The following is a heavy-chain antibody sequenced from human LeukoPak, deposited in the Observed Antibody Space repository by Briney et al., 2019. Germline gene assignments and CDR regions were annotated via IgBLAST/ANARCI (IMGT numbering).Heavy chain of an antibody. V-gene: IGHV3-48*03. CDR3: ARDSNSHYYFDY. J-gene: IGHJ4*02. D-gene: IGHD2-2*01. CDR2: ISSSGRTT. CDR1: GFTFSSYE. Sequence: PGGSLRLSCAASGFTFSSYEMNWVRQAPGKGLEWASYISSSGRTTHYADSVKGRFTISRDNSINTVYLQMNSLRAEDTAVYYCARDSNSHYYFDYWGQGTLVTVSS.